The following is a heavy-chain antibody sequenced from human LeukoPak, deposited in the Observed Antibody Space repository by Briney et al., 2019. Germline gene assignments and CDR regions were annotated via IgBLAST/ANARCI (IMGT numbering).Heavy chain of an antibody. CDR2: IHYSRTT. D-gene: IGHD6-19*01. CDR1: GDSISSHY. J-gene: IGHJ4*02. CDR3: ARGGWSLDY. V-gene: IGHV4-59*11. Sequence: PSETLSLTCSVSGDSISSHYWTWIRQPPGQGLEWIGYIHYSRTTNYNPSLKSRITTSRDASKNQFSLKLNSVTAADTAVYYCARGGWSLDYWGQGTLVTVSS.